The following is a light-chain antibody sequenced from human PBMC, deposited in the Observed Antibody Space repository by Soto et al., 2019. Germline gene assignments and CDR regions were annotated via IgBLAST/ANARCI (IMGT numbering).Light chain of an antibody. Sequence: DIQMTQSPSTLSASVGDRVTITCRASQSISTWLAWFQQKPGKAPNLLIYKASSLQSGVPSRFSGSGSGTEFALTISSLRPDDFATYYCQQYDGYPLTFGGGTRVEIK. CDR3: QQYDGYPLT. V-gene: IGKV1-5*03. J-gene: IGKJ4*01. CDR2: KAS. CDR1: QSISTW.